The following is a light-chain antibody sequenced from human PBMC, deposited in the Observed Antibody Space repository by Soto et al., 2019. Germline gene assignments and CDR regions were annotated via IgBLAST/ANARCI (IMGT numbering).Light chain of an antibody. CDR1: SNDVGGYNY. V-gene: IGLV2-8*01. CDR3: SSYTGTNNFGV. CDR2: EVS. Sequence: QSALTQPPSASGSPGQSVTISCTGTSNDVGGYNYVSWYQHHPGKAPKLMIYEVSKRPSGVPDRFSGSKSGNTASLTVSGLQAEDEGDYYCSSYTGTNNFGVFGGGTKLPVL. J-gene: IGLJ3*02.